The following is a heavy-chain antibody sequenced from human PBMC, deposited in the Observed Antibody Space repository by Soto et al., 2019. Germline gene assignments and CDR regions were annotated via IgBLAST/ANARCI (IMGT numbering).Heavy chain of an antibody. J-gene: IGHJ2*01. CDR3: ASQIFFVVPAAIRPIPEWYFEL. CDR2: INAGNGNT. CDR1: GYTFTSYA. Sequence: GASVKVSCKASGYTFTSYAMHWVRQAPGQRLEWMGWINAGNGNTKYSQKFQGRVTITRDTSASTAYMELSSLRSEDTAVYYCASQIFFVVPAAIRPIPEWYFELWGRGTLVTISS. D-gene: IGHD2-2*01. V-gene: IGHV1-3*01.